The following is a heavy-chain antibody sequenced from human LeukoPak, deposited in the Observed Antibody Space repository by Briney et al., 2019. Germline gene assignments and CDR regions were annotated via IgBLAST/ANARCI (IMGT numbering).Heavy chain of an antibody. V-gene: IGHV3-21*01. Sequence: PGGSLRLSCAASGFTFSSYSMNWVRQAPGKGLEWVSSISSSSSYIYYADSVKGRFTISRDNSKNTLYLQMNSLRAEDTAVYYCARSSDFLLYYYYYMDVWGKGTTVTVSS. D-gene: IGHD3-3*01. CDR2: ISSSSSYI. J-gene: IGHJ6*03. CDR1: GFTFSSYS. CDR3: ARSSDFLLYYYYYMDV.